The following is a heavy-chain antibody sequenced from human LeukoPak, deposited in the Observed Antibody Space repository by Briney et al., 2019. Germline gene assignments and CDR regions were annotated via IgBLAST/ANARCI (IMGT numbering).Heavy chain of an antibody. J-gene: IGHJ6*02. D-gene: IGHD5-18*01. CDR2: IYYSGST. Sequence: SETLSLTCTVSGGSIGSGGYYWSWIRQRPGKGLEWIGYIYYSGSTYYNPSLKSRVTISVDTSKNQFSLKLSSVTAADTAVYYCARDGDSRYYYGMDVWGQGTTVTVSS. CDR1: GGSIGSGGYY. CDR3: ARDGDSRYYYGMDV. V-gene: IGHV4-31*03.